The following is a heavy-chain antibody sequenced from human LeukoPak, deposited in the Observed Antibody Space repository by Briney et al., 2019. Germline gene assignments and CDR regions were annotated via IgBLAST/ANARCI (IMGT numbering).Heavy chain of an antibody. J-gene: IGHJ4*02. D-gene: IGHD6-19*01. V-gene: IGHV1-2*02. Sequence: EASVKVSCKASGYTFTGYYMHWVRQAPGQGLEWMGWINPNSGGTNYAQKFQGRVTMTRDTSISTAYMELSRLRFDDTAVYYCARGTLYRGWSYYLDLWGQGSQVTVSS. CDR2: INPNSGGT. CDR1: GYTFTGYY. CDR3: ARGTLYRGWSYYLDL.